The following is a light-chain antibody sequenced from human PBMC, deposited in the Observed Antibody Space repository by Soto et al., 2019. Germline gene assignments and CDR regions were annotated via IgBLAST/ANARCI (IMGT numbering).Light chain of an antibody. V-gene: IGKV1-5*01. CDR2: DAS. CDR1: QSISSS. J-gene: IGKJ1*01. CDR3: QQYSSYRT. Sequence: DIQGPQSPSTLSASVGDRVTITCRASQSISSSLAWYHQKPGTAPKLLIYDASSLERGVPSRFSGSGSGTEFTLTISSLQPEDFATYYCQQYSSYRTFGQGTKVDIK.